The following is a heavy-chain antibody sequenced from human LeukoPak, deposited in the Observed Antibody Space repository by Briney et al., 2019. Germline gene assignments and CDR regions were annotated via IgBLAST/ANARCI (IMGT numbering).Heavy chain of an antibody. D-gene: IGHD3-10*01. V-gene: IGHV3-30*18. CDR2: ISYDGSNK. CDR3: AKDPSLITMLRGVLKLSYYFDY. Sequence: PGGSLSLSCAASGFTFSSYGIHWVRQAPGKGLEWVAVISYDGSNKFYADSVKGRFTISRDNSKNALYLQMNSLRAEDTAVYYCAKDPSLITMLRGVLKLSYYFDYWGQGTLVTVSS. J-gene: IGHJ4*02. CDR1: GFTFSSYG.